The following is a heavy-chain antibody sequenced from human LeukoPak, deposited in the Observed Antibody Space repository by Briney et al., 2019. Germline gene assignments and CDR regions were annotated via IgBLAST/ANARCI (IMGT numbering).Heavy chain of an antibody. D-gene: IGHD3-22*01. J-gene: IGHJ4*02. Sequence: PGGSLRLSCAASGFTFSSYSMNWVRQAPGNGLEWVSYISSSSSTIYYADSVKGRFTISRDNAKNSLYLQMNSLRAEDTAVYYCARYPYYDSSGSNKREDYWGQGTLVTVSS. V-gene: IGHV3-48*01. CDR3: ARYPYYDSSGSNKREDY. CDR2: ISSSSSTI. CDR1: GFTFSSYS.